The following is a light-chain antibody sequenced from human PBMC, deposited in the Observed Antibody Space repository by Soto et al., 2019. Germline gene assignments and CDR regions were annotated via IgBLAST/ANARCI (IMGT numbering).Light chain of an antibody. CDR2: AAS. CDR1: QSISSY. V-gene: IGKV3-11*01. CDR3: QQRCSSPYT. J-gene: IGKJ2*01. Sequence: DIVMTQSPAPLSSSAGERATISCRASQSISSYLTWYQQKPGKAPRLLIYAASNRATGIPSRFSGSGSGTDFTLTISSLQPGDFAAYYCQQRCSSPYTFGQGTKLEIK.